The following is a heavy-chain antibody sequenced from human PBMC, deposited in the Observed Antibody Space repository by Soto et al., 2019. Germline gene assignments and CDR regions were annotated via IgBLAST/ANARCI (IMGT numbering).Heavy chain of an antibody. V-gene: IGHV3-7*01. CDR2: ISGGASDK. Sequence: EVQLVESGGRLVQPGGSLRLSCAASGFMFSAYWMSWVRQDPGKGLEWVATISGGASDKFYVDSVKGRFTISRDDSKNTLYLQMNSLRDEDTAVYYCEREDWQRFDSWGQGTLVTVSS. CDR3: EREDWQRFDS. D-gene: IGHD6-25*01. CDR1: GFMFSAYW. J-gene: IGHJ4*02.